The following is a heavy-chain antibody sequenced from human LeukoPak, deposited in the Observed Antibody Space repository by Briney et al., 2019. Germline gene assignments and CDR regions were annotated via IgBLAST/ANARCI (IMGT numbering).Heavy chain of an antibody. CDR1: GGSVSSGSYY. CDR3: ARGFYYYDSSGYEDY. Sequence: SETLSLTCTVSGGSVSSGSYYWSWIRQPPGKGLEWIGYIYYSGSTNYNPSLKSRVTISVDTSKNQFSLKLSSVTAADMAVYYCARGFYYYDSSGYEDYWGQGTLVTVSS. D-gene: IGHD3-22*01. V-gene: IGHV4-61*01. J-gene: IGHJ4*02. CDR2: IYYSGST.